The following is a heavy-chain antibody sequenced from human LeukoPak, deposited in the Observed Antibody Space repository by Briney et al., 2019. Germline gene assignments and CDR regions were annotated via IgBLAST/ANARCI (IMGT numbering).Heavy chain of an antibody. Sequence: PSETLSLTCTVSGGSISSYYWSWIRQPSGKGLEWIGYIYYSGSTNYNPSLKSRVTISVDTSKNQFSLKLSSVTAADTAVYYCARQGGRRNAFDIWGQGTMVTVSS. CDR3: ARQGGRRNAFDI. D-gene: IGHD1-26*01. V-gene: IGHV4-59*01. CDR1: GGSISSYY. J-gene: IGHJ3*02. CDR2: IYYSGST.